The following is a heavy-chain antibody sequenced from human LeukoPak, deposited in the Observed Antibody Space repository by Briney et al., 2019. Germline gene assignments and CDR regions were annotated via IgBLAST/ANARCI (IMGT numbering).Heavy chain of an antibody. CDR2: ISDIGSI. CDR1: GFTFTRYW. Sequence: PGGSLRLSCATSGFTFTRYWMSWIRQAPGKGLEWVAYISDIGSINYNPSLKSRVTISLDTSKNQFSLKLSPVTAADTAVYYCAGHHPRNTVDFWGQGTLVTVSS. D-gene: IGHD2-8*02. J-gene: IGHJ4*02. CDR3: AGHHPRNTVDF. V-gene: IGHV4-59*08.